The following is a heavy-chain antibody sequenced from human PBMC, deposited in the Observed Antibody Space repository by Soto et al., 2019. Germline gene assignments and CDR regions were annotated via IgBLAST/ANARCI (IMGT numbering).Heavy chain of an antibody. Sequence: ASVKVSCKASGYSFITSYYMHWVRQAPGQGLEWMGIINPTGSMTKYSQRFQGRLTMTRDTSTSTDYMELTTLTSEDTAVYFCARDTGYDHDAFDIWGQGTMVTVSS. J-gene: IGHJ3*02. D-gene: IGHD5-12*01. CDR2: INPTGSMT. CDR3: ARDTGYDHDAFDI. V-gene: IGHV1-46*01. CDR1: GYSFITSYY.